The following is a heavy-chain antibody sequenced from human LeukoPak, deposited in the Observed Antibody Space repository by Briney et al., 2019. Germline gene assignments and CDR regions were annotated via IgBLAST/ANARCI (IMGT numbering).Heavy chain of an antibody. V-gene: IGHV3-21*04. J-gene: IGHJ4*02. Sequence: GGSLRLSCSASRFSSYTMNWVRQAPGKGLEWVSSIDPSSTYIYYADSVKGRFTISRDNSKNTLYLQMNSLRAEDTAVYYCAKDKGALVPDYWGQGTLVTVSS. CDR3: AKDKGALVPDY. CDR2: IDPSSTYI. CDR1: RFSSYT. D-gene: IGHD4/OR15-4a*01.